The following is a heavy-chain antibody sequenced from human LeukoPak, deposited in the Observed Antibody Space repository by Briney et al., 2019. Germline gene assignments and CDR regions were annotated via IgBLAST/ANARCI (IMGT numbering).Heavy chain of an antibody. CDR3: AGEGSSAMVNWFDP. D-gene: IGHD2-2*01. CDR2: ISYDGSNK. Sequence: PGGSLRLSCAASGFTFSSYGMHWVRQAPGKGLEWVAVISYDGSNKYYADSVKGRFTISRDNSKNTLYLQMNSLRAEDTAVYYCAGEGSSAMVNWFDPWGQGTLVTVSS. V-gene: IGHV3-30*03. J-gene: IGHJ5*02. CDR1: GFTFSSYG.